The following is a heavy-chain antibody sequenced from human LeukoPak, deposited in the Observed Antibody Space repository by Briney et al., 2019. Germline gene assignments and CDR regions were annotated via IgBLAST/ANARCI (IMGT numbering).Heavy chain of an antibody. CDR1: GGSFSGYY. Sequence: SETLSLTCAGYGGSFSGYYWSWIRQPPGKGLELIGEINHSGSTNYNPSLKSRVTISVDTSKNQFSLKLSSVTAADTAVYYCARGGYDFWYYYYYMDVWGKGTTVTVSS. J-gene: IGHJ6*03. CDR3: ARGGYDFWYYYYYMDV. D-gene: IGHD5-12*01. V-gene: IGHV4-34*01. CDR2: INHSGST.